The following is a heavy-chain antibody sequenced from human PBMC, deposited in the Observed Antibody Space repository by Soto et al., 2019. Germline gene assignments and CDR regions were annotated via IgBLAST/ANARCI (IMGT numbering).Heavy chain of an antibody. V-gene: IGHV3-21*01. CDR2: LSSSSIYI. CDR3: ARDSHYDILACYYTHDAFDI. J-gene: IGHJ3*02. D-gene: IGHD3-9*01. CDR1: GFTFSSYS. Sequence: EVQLVESGGGLVKPGGSLRLSCAASGFTFSSYSMNWFRQAPGKGLEWVSTLSSSSIYIYYADSLKGRFTISRDNAKNSLYLQMNSVRAEDTAVYYCARDSHYDILACYYTHDAFDIWGQGTMVTVSS.